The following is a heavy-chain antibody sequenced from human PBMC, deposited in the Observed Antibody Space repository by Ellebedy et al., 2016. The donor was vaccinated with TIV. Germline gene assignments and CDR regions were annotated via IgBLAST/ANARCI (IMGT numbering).Heavy chain of an antibody. CDR2: ISSSGTYI. V-gene: IGHV3-21*01. CDR3: ARGSVDLPFDY. D-gene: IGHD3-9*01. CDR1: GFTFSSYS. Sequence: GESLKISCAASGFTFSSYSMNWVRQAPGKGLEWVSCISSSGTYIYYADSLKGRFTISRDSAKNSLYLQMNSLRAEDTAVYYCARGSVDLPFDYWGQGTLVTVSS. J-gene: IGHJ4*02.